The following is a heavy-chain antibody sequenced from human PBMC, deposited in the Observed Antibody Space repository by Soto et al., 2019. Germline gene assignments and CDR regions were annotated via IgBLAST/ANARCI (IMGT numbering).Heavy chain of an antibody. CDR3: ARRSWAPYYYDSSGYYPFDY. CDR1: GGSFSGYY. V-gene: IGHV4-34*01. CDR2: INHSGST. Sequence: SETLSLTCAVYGGSFSGYYWSWIRQPPGKGLEWIGEINHSGSTNYNPSLKSRVTISVDTSKNQFSLKLSSVTAADTAVYYCARRSWAPYYYDSSGYYPFDYWGQGTLVTVSS. D-gene: IGHD3-22*01. J-gene: IGHJ4*02.